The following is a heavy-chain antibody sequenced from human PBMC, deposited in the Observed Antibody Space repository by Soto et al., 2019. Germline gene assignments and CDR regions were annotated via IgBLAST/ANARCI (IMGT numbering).Heavy chain of an antibody. D-gene: IGHD3-10*01. CDR1: GYTFTSYA. V-gene: IGHV1-3*01. Sequence: QVQLVQSGAEVKKPGASVKVSCKASGYTFTSYAMHWVRQAPGQRLEWMGWINAGNGNTKYSQKFQGRVTITRDTTASTAYMELSSVRSEDTAVYYCARDPLDYYGSESYYWGESFDYWGQGTLVTVSS. J-gene: IGHJ4*02. CDR3: ARDPLDYYGSESYYWGESFDY. CDR2: INAGNGNT.